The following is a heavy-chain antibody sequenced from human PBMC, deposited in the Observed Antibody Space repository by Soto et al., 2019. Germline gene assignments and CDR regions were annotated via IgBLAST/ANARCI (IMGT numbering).Heavy chain of an antibody. V-gene: IGHV1-18*01. J-gene: IGHJ3*02. CDR3: ARDHCSSTSCYQSAFDI. CDR1: GYTFTSYG. D-gene: IGHD2-2*01. CDR2: ISAYNGNT. Sequence: ASVKVSCKASGYTFTSYGSSWVRQAPGQGLEWMGWISAYNGNTNYAQKLQGRVTMTTDTSTSTAYMELRSLRSDDTAVYYCARDHCSSTSCYQSAFDIWGQGTMVTVSS.